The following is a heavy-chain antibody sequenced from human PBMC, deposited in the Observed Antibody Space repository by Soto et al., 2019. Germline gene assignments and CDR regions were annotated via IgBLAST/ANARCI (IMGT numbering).Heavy chain of an antibody. CDR3: ARDKITGLFDY. V-gene: IGHV4-34*01. D-gene: IGHD2-8*02. Sequence: QVQLQQWGAGLLKPSETLSLTCAVYGGSFSGYDWTWIRQPPGTGLEWIGEINHSGSTNYNPSLKRRVTISVDTSKSQFSLTLTSVTAADTAVYYCARDKITGLFDYWGQGTLVTVSS. J-gene: IGHJ4*02. CDR2: INHSGST. CDR1: GGSFSGYD.